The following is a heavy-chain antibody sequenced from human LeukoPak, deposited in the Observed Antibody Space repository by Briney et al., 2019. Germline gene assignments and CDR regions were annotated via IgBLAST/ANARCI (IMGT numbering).Heavy chain of an antibody. J-gene: IGHJ3*02. CDR2: IIPIFGTA. V-gene: IGHV1-69*13. D-gene: IGHD2-2*01. CDR3: ARDYCSSTSCYASNAFDI. CDR1: GYTFIAYY. Sequence: ASVKVSCKASGYTFIAYYMHWVRQAPGQGLEWMGWIIPIFGTANYAQKFQGRVTITADESTSTAYMELSSLRSEDTAVYYCARDYCSSTSCYASNAFDIWGQGTMVTVSS.